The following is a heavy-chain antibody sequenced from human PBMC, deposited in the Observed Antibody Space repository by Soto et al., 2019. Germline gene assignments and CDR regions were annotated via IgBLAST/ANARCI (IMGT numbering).Heavy chain of an antibody. D-gene: IGHD6-19*01. CDR3: AKDSHSFRYSSGWYGYYHYGMDV. CDR1: GFTFSTYA. Sequence: PGGSLRLSCAASGFTFSTYAMAWVRQAPGKGLEWVSAISGSGGSTYYADSVKGRFTISRDNSKNTLYLQMSSLRAEDTAVYYCAKDSHSFRYSSGWYGYYHYGMDVWGQGTTVTVSS. J-gene: IGHJ6*02. V-gene: IGHV3-23*01. CDR2: ISGSGGST.